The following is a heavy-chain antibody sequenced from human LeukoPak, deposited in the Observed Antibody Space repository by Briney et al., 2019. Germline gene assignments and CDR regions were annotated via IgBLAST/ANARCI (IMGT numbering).Heavy chain of an antibody. J-gene: IGHJ1*01. V-gene: IGHV3-74*01. D-gene: IGHD3-22*01. Sequence: GGSLRLSRAASGFTFCTYWLHRVRQAPGTGLVWVSRIKSDGSTNYADSVKGRFTISRDNANNTLSLQMNSLRPEDTGVYYCARAPSEIGGYYPEYFRHWGQGTLVTVSS. CDR2: IKSDGST. CDR3: ARAPSEIGGYYPEYFRH. CDR1: GFTFCTYW.